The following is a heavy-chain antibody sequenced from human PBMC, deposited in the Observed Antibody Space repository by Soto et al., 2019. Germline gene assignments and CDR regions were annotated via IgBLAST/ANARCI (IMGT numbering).Heavy chain of an antibody. Sequence: GASAKVSCKASGYTFTSYYMHWVRQAPGQGLEWMGIINPSGGSTSYAQKFQGRVTMTRDTSTSTVYMELSSLRSEDTAVYYCARDWGVGATRGPIDYWGQGTLVTVSS. CDR2: INPSGGST. J-gene: IGHJ4*02. D-gene: IGHD1-26*01. CDR1: GYTFTSYY. V-gene: IGHV1-46*03. CDR3: ARDWGVGATRGPIDY.